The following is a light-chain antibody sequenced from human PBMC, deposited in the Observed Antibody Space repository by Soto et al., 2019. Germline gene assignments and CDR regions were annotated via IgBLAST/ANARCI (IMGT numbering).Light chain of an antibody. CDR2: DAP. CDR3: LEHNNYPPT. V-gene: IGKV1-5*01. J-gene: IGKJ1*01. Sequence: DIPMTQSLSTLSAYVGDRVTIPCRASQTINSWLAWYQQKPGKAPELLIYDAPTLESGVPSRFSGSGSGTEFTLTISSLQPEDFTTYFCLEHNNYPPTFGQGTNVDIK. CDR1: QTINSW.